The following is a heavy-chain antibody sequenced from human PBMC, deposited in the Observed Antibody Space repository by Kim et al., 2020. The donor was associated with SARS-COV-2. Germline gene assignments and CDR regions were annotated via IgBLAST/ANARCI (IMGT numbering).Heavy chain of an antibody. D-gene: IGHD4-17*01. Sequence: SETLSLTCTVSGTSISSSGYYWGWIRQPPGKGLEWIGTIFYSGTTYYNPSLKSRVTISVDTSKNQFSLKMISVTAADTAVYYCARHPAMTTVLFDAWGQGTLVTVSS. CDR3: ARHPAMTTVLFDA. J-gene: IGHJ5*02. CDR1: GTSISSSGYY. V-gene: IGHV4-39*01. CDR2: IFYSGTT.